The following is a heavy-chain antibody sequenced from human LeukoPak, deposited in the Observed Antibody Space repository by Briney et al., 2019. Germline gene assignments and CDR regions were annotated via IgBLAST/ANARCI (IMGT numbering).Heavy chain of an antibody. CDR3: ARVRYDAFGI. Sequence: SETLSLTCTVSGGSISSDNYYWGWIRQPPGKGLEWIGSIYYSGSTYYNPSLKSRVTISVDTSKNQFSLKLSSVTAADTAVYYCARVRYDAFGIWGQGTMVTVSS. D-gene: IGHD3-9*01. CDR1: GGSISSDNYY. V-gene: IGHV4-39*07. CDR2: IYYSGST. J-gene: IGHJ3*02.